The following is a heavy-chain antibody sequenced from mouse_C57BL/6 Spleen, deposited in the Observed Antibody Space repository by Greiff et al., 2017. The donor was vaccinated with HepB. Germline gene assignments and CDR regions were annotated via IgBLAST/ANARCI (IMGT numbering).Heavy chain of an antibody. D-gene: IGHD2-3*01. V-gene: IGHV1-64*01. CDR2: IHPNSGST. CDR3: ARSGGYYGWFAY. J-gene: IGHJ3*01. Sequence: QVQLQQPGAELVKPGASVKLSCKASGYTFTSYWMHWVKQRPGQGLEWIGMIHPNSGSTNYNEKFKSKATLTVDKSSSTAYMQLSSLTSEDSAVYYCARSGGYYGWFAYWGQGTLVTVSA. CDR1: GYTFTSYW.